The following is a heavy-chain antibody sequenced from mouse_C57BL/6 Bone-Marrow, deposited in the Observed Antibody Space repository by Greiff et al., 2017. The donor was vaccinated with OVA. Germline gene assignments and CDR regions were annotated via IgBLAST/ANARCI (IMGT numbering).Heavy chain of an antibody. Sequence: EVQLQQSGAELVRPGASVKLSCTASGFTFTDYYMHWVKQRPEQGLEWIGWIDPENGGTEYTSKFKGKATMTADKSSNTAYLQLSSLTAEDTAVYYCTSYGNFDYWGQGTTLTVSS. CDR2: IDPENGGT. CDR3: TSYGNFDY. J-gene: IGHJ2*01. V-gene: IGHV14-1*01. CDR1: GFTFTDYY. D-gene: IGHD2-1*01.